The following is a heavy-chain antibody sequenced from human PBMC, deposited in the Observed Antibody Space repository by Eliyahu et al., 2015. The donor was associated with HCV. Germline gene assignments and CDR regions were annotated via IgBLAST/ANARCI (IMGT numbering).Heavy chain of an antibody. D-gene: IGHD3-22*01. J-gene: IGHJ6*03. CDR2: ISGSGGST. CDR3: AKEVIESHGGTYGYYYYMDV. Sequence: EVQLLESGGGLVQPGGSLRLSCAASGFTFSXYAMXWVRQAPGKGLEWVSAISGSGGSTYYADSVKGRFTISRDNSKNTLYLQMNSLRAEDTAVYYCAKEVIESHGGTYGYYYYMDVWGKGTTVTVSS. CDR1: GFTFSXYA. V-gene: IGHV3-23*01.